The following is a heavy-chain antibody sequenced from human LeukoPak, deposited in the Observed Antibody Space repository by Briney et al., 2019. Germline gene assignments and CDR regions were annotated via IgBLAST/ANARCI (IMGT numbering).Heavy chain of an antibody. D-gene: IGHD6-13*01. CDR2: IYPGDSDT. V-gene: IGHV5-51*01. CDR3: ARPIEEAAAGKGFQH. J-gene: IGHJ1*01. Sequence: GESLKISCKGSGYSFTSYWIGWVRQMPGKGLEWMGIIYPGDSDTRYSPSFQGQVTISADKSISTAYLQWSSLKASDTAMYYCARPIEEAAAGKGFQHWGQGTLVTVSS. CDR1: GYSFTSYW.